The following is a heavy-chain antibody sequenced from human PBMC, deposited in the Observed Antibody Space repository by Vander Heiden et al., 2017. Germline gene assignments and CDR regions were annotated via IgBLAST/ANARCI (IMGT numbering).Heavy chain of an antibody. V-gene: IGHV2-5*02. Sequence: QITLKESGPTLVKPTPTLTLTCSFSGFSLSTSGVGVAWIRQPPGKALEWLALIYWDDDKRYSPSLKSRLTITKDTSKNQVVLTMTNMVPADTATYYCAADHGDYAGFDYWGRGTPVTVSS. CDR1: GFSLSTSGVG. CDR2: IYWDDDK. D-gene: IGHD4-17*01. CDR3: AADHGDYAGFDY. J-gene: IGHJ4*02.